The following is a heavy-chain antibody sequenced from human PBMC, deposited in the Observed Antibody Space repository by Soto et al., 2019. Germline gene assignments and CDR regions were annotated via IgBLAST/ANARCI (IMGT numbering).Heavy chain of an antibody. Sequence: EVQLVESGGGLVKPGGSLRLSCAASGFTFSSYSMNWVRQAPGKGLEWVSSISSSSSYIYYADSVKGRFTISRYNAKNSLYLQMISLRAEDTAVYYCAREQPGYSYGYGLGYWGQGTLVTVSS. CDR2: ISSSSSYI. CDR3: AREQPGYSYGYGLGY. J-gene: IGHJ4*02. D-gene: IGHD5-18*01. V-gene: IGHV3-21*01. CDR1: GFTFSSYS.